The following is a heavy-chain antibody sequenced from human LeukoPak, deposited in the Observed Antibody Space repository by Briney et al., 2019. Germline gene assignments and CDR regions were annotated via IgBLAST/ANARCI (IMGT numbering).Heavy chain of an antibody. Sequence: SGTLSLTCTVSGGSISSYYWSWIRQPPGKGLEWIGYIYYSGSTNYNPSLKSRVTISVDTSKNQFSLKLSSVTAADTAVYYCARARWLQLDYWGQGTLVTVSS. J-gene: IGHJ4*02. D-gene: IGHD5-24*01. CDR1: GGSISSYY. CDR3: ARARWLQLDY. CDR2: IYYSGST. V-gene: IGHV4-59*01.